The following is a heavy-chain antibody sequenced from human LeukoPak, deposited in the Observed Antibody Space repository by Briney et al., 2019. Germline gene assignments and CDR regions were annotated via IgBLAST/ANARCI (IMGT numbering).Heavy chain of an antibody. CDR1: GFNFSNYW. D-gene: IGHD6-13*01. CDR3: ANQHSGSSPPVDY. CDR2: INGDGNTT. V-gene: IGHV3-74*01. J-gene: IGHJ4*02. Sequence: GGSLRLSCAASGFNFSNYWMHWVRQVPGKGLVWVSCINGDGNTTSYADSVKGRFTISRDNSKNTLYLQMNSLRAEDTAVYYCANQHSGSSPPVDYWGQGTLVTVSS.